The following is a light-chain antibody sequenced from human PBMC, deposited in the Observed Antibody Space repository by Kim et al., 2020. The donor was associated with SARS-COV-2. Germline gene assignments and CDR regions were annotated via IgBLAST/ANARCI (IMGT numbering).Light chain of an antibody. CDR3: SSYENNRSWV. V-gene: IGLV2-14*01. CDR2: DVS. CDR1: SSDIGGYNY. Sequence: QSALTQPASVSGSPGQSITISCNGTSSDIGGYNYVSWYRQEPGKAPKLMIYDVSKRPSGVSNRLSGSKSGTTASLTISGLQAEDEADYFCSSYENNRSWVFGGGTKVTVL. J-gene: IGLJ3*02.